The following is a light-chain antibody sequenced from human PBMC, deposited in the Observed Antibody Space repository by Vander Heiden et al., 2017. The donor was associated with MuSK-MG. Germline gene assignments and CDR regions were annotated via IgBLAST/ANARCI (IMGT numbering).Light chain of an antibody. V-gene: IGKV1-39*01. Sequence: DIQMTKSPSSLSASVGDRVTITCRASETIKTYLNWYQQKPGIPPRLLIYAASSLQSGVPSRFSGGDSETDFTLTINSLQPEHFATYYCQQTDQMPRTFGQGTKVXIK. J-gene: IGKJ1*01. CDR3: QQTDQMPRT. CDR2: AAS. CDR1: ETIKTY.